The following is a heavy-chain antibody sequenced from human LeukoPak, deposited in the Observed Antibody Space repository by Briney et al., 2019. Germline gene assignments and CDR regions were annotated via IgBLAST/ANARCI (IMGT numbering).Heavy chain of an antibody. CDR1: GGTFSSYA. D-gene: IGHD6-19*01. J-gene: IGHJ3*02. CDR3: ARDQTLWAVAGTDPQGAFDI. Sequence: SVKVSCKASGGTFSSYAISWVRQAPGQGLEWMGRIIPIFGTANYAQKFQGRVTITTDESTSTAYMELSSLRSEDTAVYYCARDQTLWAVAGTDPQGAFDIWGQGTMVTVSS. V-gene: IGHV1-69*05. CDR2: IIPIFGTA.